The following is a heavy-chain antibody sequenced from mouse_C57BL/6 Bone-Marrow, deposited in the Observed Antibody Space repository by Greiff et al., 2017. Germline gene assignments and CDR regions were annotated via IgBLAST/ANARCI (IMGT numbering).Heavy chain of an antibody. CDR2: ISDGGSYT. CDR3: ARGTTVPLYYAMDY. D-gene: IGHD1-1*01. V-gene: IGHV5-4*01. J-gene: IGHJ4*01. Sequence: EVQLVESGGGLVKPGGSLKLSCAASGFTFSSYAMSWVRQTPEKRLEWVATISDGGSYTYYPDNVKGRFTISRDNAKNNLYLQMSHLKSEDTAMYYCARGTTVPLYYAMDYWGQGTTVTVSS. CDR1: GFTFSSYA.